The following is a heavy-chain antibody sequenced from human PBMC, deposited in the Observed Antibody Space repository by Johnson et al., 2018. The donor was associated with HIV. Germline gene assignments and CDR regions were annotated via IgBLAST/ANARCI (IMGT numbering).Heavy chain of an antibody. J-gene: IGHJ3*02. V-gene: IGHV3-23*04. D-gene: IGHD1-26*01. CDR1: GFTFSSYA. CDR2: ISGSGGST. Sequence: VQLVESGGGLVQPGGSLRLSCAASGFTFSSYAMSWVRQAPGKGPEWVSAISGSGGSTYYADSVQGRFTISRDNAKNSLYLQMNSLRAEDTALYYCARDLGVGGTVPRSVAFDIWGQGTMVTVSS. CDR3: ARDLGVGGTVPRSVAFDI.